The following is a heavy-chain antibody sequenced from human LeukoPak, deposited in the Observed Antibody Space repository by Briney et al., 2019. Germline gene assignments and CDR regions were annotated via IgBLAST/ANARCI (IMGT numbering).Heavy chain of an antibody. CDR3: TRDTFGFHDS. V-gene: IGHV3-74*01. D-gene: IGHD3-10*01. Sequence: PGGSLRLSCAASGLTFDDYAMHWVRQAPGKGLVWVSRITPDGRSTNYADSVKGRFTISRDNAKNTLYLQMNSLRVDDTAVYYCTRDTFGFHDSWGQGTLVTVSS. CDR2: ITPDGRST. CDR1: GLTFDDYA. J-gene: IGHJ4*02.